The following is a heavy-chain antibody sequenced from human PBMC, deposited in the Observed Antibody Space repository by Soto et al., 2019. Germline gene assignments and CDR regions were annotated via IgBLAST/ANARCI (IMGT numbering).Heavy chain of an antibody. CDR3: AAQGPNDY. Sequence: EVQLVESGGGLVQPGRSLRLSCAASGFTFDDYAMHWVRQAPGKGLEWVSGISWNSGSIGYADSVKGRFTISRDNAKNSLYLPMNSLGAEDTALYYCAAQGPNDYWGQGTLVTVSS. J-gene: IGHJ4*02. CDR2: ISWNSGSI. V-gene: IGHV3-9*01. CDR1: GFTFDDYA.